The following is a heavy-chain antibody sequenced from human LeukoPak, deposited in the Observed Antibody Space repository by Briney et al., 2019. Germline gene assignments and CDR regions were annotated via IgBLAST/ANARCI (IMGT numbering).Heavy chain of an antibody. J-gene: IGHJ4*02. CDR1: GDSISRTTYY. CDR2: ISYSGST. Sequence: PSETLSLTCTISGDSISRTTYYWGWIRQPPGKGLEWIGSISYSGSTYYNPSLKSRVAISADTSTNQFSLNLSSVTAADTAEYFCARSPIMNHFDFWGQETLVTASS. V-gene: IGHV4-39*01. D-gene: IGHD1-14*01. CDR3: ARSPIMNHFDF.